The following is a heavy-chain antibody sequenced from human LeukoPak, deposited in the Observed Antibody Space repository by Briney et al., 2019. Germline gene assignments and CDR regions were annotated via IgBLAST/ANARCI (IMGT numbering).Heavy chain of an antibody. V-gene: IGHV4-59*01. J-gene: IGHJ5*02. CDR2: IYYSGST. CDR3: ARDSGNYGTNWFDP. D-gene: IGHD4-4*01. Sequence: SETLSLTCTVSGGSISSYYWNWIRQPPGKGLQWIGYIYYSGSTNYNPSLKSRVTISVDPSNSQFSVKLSSVTAADTAVYYCARDSGNYGTNWFDPWGQGTLVTVSS. CDR1: GGSISSYY.